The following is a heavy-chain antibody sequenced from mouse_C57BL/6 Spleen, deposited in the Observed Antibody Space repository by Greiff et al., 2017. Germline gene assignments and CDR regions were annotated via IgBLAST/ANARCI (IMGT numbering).Heavy chain of an antibody. V-gene: IGHV5-16*01. CDR3: ARGYYDYDGYYFDY. Sequence: EVKLVESEGGLVQPGSSMKLSCTASGFTFSDYYMAWVRQVPEKGLEWVANINYDGSSTYYLDSLKSRFIISRDNAKNILYLQMSSLKSEDTATYYCARGYYDYDGYYFDYWGQGTTLTVSS. J-gene: IGHJ2*01. CDR2: INYDGSST. CDR1: GFTFSDYY. D-gene: IGHD2-4*01.